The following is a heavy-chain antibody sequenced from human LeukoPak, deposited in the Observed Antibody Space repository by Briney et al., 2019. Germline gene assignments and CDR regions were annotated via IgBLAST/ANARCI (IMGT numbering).Heavy chain of an antibody. Sequence: ASVKVSCKASGYTFTSYAMHWVRQAPGQRLEWMGWINAGNGNTKYSQKFQGRVTITRDTSASTAYMELSSLRSEDTAVYYCAREWGLWFGEHYYYYGMDVWGQGTTVTVSS. CDR3: AREWGLWFGEHYYYYGMDV. CDR1: GYTFTSYA. D-gene: IGHD3-10*01. J-gene: IGHJ6*02. CDR2: INAGNGNT. V-gene: IGHV1-3*01.